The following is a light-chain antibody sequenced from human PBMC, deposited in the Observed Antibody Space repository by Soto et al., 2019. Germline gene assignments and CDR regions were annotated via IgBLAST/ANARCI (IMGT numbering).Light chain of an antibody. J-gene: IGKJ5*01. CDR1: QSISSN. Sequence: EIVMTQSPATLSVSPGERATLSCRASQSISSNSLAWYQHKPGQSPRLLISGASTGATGIPARFSGSGSGTDFTLTISGLEPEDFAVYYCQQRDSWPITFGQGTRLEIK. CDR3: QQRDSWPIT. CDR2: GAS. V-gene: IGKV3-15*01.